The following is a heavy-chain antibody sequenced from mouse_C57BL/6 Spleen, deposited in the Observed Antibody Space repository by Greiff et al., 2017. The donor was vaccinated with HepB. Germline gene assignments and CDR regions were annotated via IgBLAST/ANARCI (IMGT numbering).Heavy chain of an antibody. CDR3: ARWGTTVGVDY. V-gene: IGHV7-3*01. CDR1: GFTFTDYY. J-gene: IGHJ4*01. CDR2: IRNKANGYTT. D-gene: IGHD1-1*01. Sequence: EVQGVESGGGLVQPGGSLSLSCAASGFTFTDYYMSWVRQPPGKALEWLGFIRNKANGYTTEYSASVKGRFTISRDDSQSILYLQMNALRAEDSATYYCARWGTTVGVDYWGQGTSVTVSS.